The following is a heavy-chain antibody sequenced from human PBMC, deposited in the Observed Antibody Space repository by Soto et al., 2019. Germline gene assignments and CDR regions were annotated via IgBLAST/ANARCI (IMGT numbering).Heavy chain of an antibody. Sequence: SETLSLTCAVSGGSISSSNWWRWVRQPPGKGLEWIGEIYHSGSTNYNPSLKSRVTISVDKSKNQFSLKLSSVTAADTAVYYCASIVVVSDAFDIWGQGTMVTVSS. CDR1: GGSISSSNW. CDR3: ASIVVVSDAFDI. CDR2: IYHSGST. J-gene: IGHJ3*02. V-gene: IGHV4-4*02. D-gene: IGHD3-22*01.